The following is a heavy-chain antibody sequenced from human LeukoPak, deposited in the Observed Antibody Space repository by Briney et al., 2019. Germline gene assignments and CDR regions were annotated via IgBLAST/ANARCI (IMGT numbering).Heavy chain of an antibody. D-gene: IGHD3-22*01. CDR1: GFTFSRYW. CDR3: ATGNYYDSRGYYTFGY. Sequence: GGSLRLSCAASGFTFSRYWMHWVRQAPGKGLVWVSRINGDGSTTSYADSVKGGFTISRDNAKNTLYLQMNSLRAEDTAAYYCATGNYYDSRGYYTFGYWGQGTLVTVSS. V-gene: IGHV3-74*01. CDR2: INGDGSTT. J-gene: IGHJ4*02.